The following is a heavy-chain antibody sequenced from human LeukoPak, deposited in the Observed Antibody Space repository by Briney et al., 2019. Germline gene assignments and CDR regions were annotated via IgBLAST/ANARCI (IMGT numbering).Heavy chain of an antibody. CDR1: GFTFSSYA. CDR3: AKDLWNQYYFDS. CDR2: ISGTGVTT. J-gene: IGHJ4*02. Sequence: GGSLRLSCAASGFTFSSYAMSWVRQSPGKGLEWVSTISGTGVTTYSADSVKGRFTISRDNSKNTLYLQMSSLRAEDTAVYYCAKDLWNQYYFDSWGQGTLVTVSS. V-gene: IGHV3-23*01. D-gene: IGHD1-1*01.